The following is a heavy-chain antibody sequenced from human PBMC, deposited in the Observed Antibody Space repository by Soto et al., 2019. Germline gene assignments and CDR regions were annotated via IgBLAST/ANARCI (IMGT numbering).Heavy chain of an antibody. CDR1: GFTFSSYA. D-gene: IGHD3-10*01. CDR2: ISGGGETT. J-gene: IGHJ4*02. Sequence: EVQLLESGGGLVQPGGSLRLSCAASGFTFSSYAMWWVRQAPGKGLECVSAISGGGETTYYADSVKGRFTICRDNSKNTLYLQTNSLRAEDPAVYYCAFTSGSGSYYFDYWGQGTLVTVSS. CDR3: AFTSGSGSYYFDY. V-gene: IGHV3-23*01.